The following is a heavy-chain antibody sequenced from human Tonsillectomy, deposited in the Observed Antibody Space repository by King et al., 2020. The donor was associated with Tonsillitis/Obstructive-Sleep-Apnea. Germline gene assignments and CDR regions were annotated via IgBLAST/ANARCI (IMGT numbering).Heavy chain of an antibody. CDR1: GGSISSYY. CDR2: IYYSGST. V-gene: IGHV4-59*01. D-gene: IGHD3-3*01. CDR3: ARGDFWSGYYVSEY. J-gene: IGHJ4*02. Sequence: VQLQESGPGLVKPSETLSLTCTVSGGSISSYYWSWIRPPPGKGLEWIGYIYYSGSTNYNPSLKSRVTISVDTSKNQFSLKLSSVTAADTAVYYCARGDFWSGYYVSEYWGQGTLVTVSS.